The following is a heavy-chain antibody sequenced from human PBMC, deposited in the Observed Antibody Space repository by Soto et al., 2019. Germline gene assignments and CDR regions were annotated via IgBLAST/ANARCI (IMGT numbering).Heavy chain of an antibody. D-gene: IGHD3-3*02. Sequence: QVQLVQSGTEVKKPGASVKVSCKASGYTFLDFYIHWVRRAPGQGLEWMGFINPSGGGTTYAQQFQGRLTMTRDTSTSTVYMELITLRSEDTAIYYCARDKPFSADYWGQGTLVT. CDR1: GYTFLDFY. J-gene: IGHJ4*02. CDR3: ARDKPFSADY. CDR2: INPSGGGT. V-gene: IGHV1-46*01.